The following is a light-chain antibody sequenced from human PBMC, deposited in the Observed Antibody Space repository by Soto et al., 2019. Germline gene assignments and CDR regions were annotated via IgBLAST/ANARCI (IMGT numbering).Light chain of an antibody. V-gene: IGKV3-11*01. CDR2: DAS. J-gene: IGKJ3*01. Sequence: EFVLTQSPGTLSLSPGDRATLSCRASQSVSGYLAWYQYKPGQPPRLLIYDASNRVTGIPARFSGSGFGTDFTLTISSLEPEDFAVYYCQQRADWPTFGPGTRVDLK. CDR1: QSVSGY. CDR3: QQRADWPT.